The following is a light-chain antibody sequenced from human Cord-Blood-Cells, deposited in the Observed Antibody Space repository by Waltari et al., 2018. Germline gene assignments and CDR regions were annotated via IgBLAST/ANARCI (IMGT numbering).Light chain of an antibody. CDR2: AAS. J-gene: IGKJ4*01. Sequence: DIQMTQSPSSLSASVGDRVTITCRASQSISSYLNWYQQIPGKAPKLLIYAASSLQSGVPSRFSGSGSGTDFTLTISSLQPEDVATYYCQQSYSTLLTFGGGTKVEIQ. V-gene: IGKV1-39*01. CDR1: QSISSY. CDR3: QQSYSTLLT.